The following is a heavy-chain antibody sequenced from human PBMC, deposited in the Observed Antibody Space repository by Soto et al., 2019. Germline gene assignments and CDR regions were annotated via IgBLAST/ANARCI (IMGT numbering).Heavy chain of an antibody. J-gene: IGHJ6*02. CDR2: IYYSGST. D-gene: IGHD3-10*01. CDR1: GGSISSYY. CDR3: ARGDYYGSGSYFVDYGMDV. V-gene: IGHV4-59*01. Sequence: ASETLSLTCTVSGGSISSYYWSWIRQPPGKGLEWIGYIYYSGSTNYNPSLKSRVTISVDTSKNQFSLKLSSVTAADTAVYYCARGDYYGSGSYFVDYGMDVWGQGTTVTVSS.